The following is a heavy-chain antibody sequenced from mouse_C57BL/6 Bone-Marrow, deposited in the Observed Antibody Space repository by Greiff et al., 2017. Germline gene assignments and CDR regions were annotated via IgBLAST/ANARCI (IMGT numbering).Heavy chain of an antibody. J-gene: IGHJ3*01. CDR3: ARVNYYGSSPWFAY. CDR2: INYDGSST. CDR1: GFTFSDYY. D-gene: IGHD1-1*01. V-gene: IGHV5-16*01. Sequence: EVKLVESEGGLVQPGSSMKLSCTASGFTFSDYYMAWVRQVPEKGLEWVANINYDGSSTYYLDSLKSRFIISRDNAKNILYLQMSSLKSEDTATYYCARVNYYGSSPWFAYWGQGTLVTVSA.